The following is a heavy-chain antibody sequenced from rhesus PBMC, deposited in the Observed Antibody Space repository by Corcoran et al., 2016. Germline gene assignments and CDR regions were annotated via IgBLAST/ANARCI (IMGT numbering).Heavy chain of an antibody. J-gene: IGHJ4*01. CDR2: NYWNDSK. CDR1: GFSIRTHGTG. Sequence: QVTLMESGPALVKPTQTLTLTCPLSGFSIRTHGTGVGWSRQPPGQALEWLASNYWNDSKYYSTSLKSRLTISKDTSKNQVVLTMTNMDPVDTATYYCARVLGGYCSGGVCSGYYFDYWGQGVLVTVSS. V-gene: IGHV2-95*01. D-gene: IGHD2-39*02. CDR3: ARVLGGYCSGGVCSGYYFDY.